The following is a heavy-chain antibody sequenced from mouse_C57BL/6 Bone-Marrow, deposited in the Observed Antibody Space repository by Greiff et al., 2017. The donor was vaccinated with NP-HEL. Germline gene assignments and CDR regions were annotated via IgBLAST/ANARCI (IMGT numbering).Heavy chain of an antibody. D-gene: IGHD1-1*01. V-gene: IGHV1-72*01. CDR2: IDPNSGGT. Sequence: QVQLQQPGAELVKPGASVKLSCKASGYTFTSYWMHWVKQRPGRGLEWIGRIDPNSGGTKYNEKFKSKATLTGDKPSSTAYMQRSSLTSEDSAVYYCAIGFGTVVATRAWFAYWGQGTLVTVSA. CDR1: GYTFTSYW. J-gene: IGHJ3*01. CDR3: AIGFGTVVATRAWFAY.